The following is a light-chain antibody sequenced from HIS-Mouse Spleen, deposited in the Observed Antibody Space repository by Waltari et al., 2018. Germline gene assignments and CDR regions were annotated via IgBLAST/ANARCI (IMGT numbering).Light chain of an antibody. CDR2: EGS. CDR3: CSYAGSSTWV. CDR1: SSDVGSYNL. Sequence: QSALTQPASVSGSPGQSITISCTGTSSDVGSYNLVSWYQQHPGKAPKLMIYEGSKRPSGVSNRFVGSKSGDTASLTISGLQAEDEADYYCCSYAGSSTWVFGGGTKLTVL. J-gene: IGLJ3*02. V-gene: IGLV2-23*01.